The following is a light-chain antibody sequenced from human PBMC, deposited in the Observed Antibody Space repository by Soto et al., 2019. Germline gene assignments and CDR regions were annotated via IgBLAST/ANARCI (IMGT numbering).Light chain of an antibody. CDR2: TVS. CDR1: SSDVGANIF. J-gene: IGLJ1*01. V-gene: IGLV2-14*01. CDR3: SSFTTDSTYV. Sequence: QSVLTQPASVSGSPGQSITISCTGTSSDVGANIFVSWYQQHPGKVPKLMIYTVSGRPSGVSQRFSGSKSGNTASLTISGLQAEDEADYYCSSFTTDSTYVFGTGTKVTVL.